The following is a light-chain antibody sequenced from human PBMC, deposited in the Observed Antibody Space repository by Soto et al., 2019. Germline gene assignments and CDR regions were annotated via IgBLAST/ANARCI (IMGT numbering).Light chain of an antibody. J-gene: IGKJ1*01. Sequence: AIRMTQSPSSISAFTGDRVTITCRTSRPISTYLAWYQQKPGKTPTLLMYAASTLQSGVPSRFSGSESGTDFTITFICPHSEDTSTYYCPQYYTFPLAFGQGT. V-gene: IGKV1-8*01. CDR2: AAS. CDR1: RPISTY. CDR3: PQYYTFPLA.